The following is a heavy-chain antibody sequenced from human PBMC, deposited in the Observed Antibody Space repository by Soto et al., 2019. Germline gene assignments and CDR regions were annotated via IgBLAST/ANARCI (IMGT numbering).Heavy chain of an antibody. CDR1: GFSFPSFA. V-gene: IGHV3-23*01. J-gene: IGHJ5*02. Sequence: SXSCAASGFSFPSFAMSWVRQAPGKVLEWVSAIGAGSAGTHYADSVKGRFTISRDDSKNTLYLEMNSLRADDTAVYYCAAPRVWVARTRYFDPWGQGTPVTVSX. CDR2: IGAGSAGT. CDR3: AAPRVWVARTRYFDP. D-gene: IGHD3-16*01.